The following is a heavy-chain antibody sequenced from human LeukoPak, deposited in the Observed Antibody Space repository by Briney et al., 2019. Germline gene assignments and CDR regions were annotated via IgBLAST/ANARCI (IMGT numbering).Heavy chain of an antibody. V-gene: IGHV4-34*01. D-gene: IGHD3-3*01. CDR2: INHSGST. CDR1: GGSFSGYY. J-gene: IGHJ4*02. CDR3: SSQVFYDFWSGYSFDY. Sequence: PSETLSLTCAVYGGSFSGYYWSWIRQPPGKGLEWIGEINHSGSTNYNPSLKSRVTISVDTSKNQFSLKLSSVTAADTAVYYCSSQVFYDFWSGYSFDYWGQGTLVTVSS.